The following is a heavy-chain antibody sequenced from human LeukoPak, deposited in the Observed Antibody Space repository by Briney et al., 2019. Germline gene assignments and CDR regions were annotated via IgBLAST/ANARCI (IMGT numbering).Heavy chain of an antibody. D-gene: IGHD7-27*01. CDR3: ATHLNWGWDY. J-gene: IGHJ4*02. V-gene: IGHV3-21*01. CDR2: ISSSSSYI. CDR1: GFTFSSYS. Sequence: GGSLRLSCAASGFTFSSYSMNWVRQAPGKGLEWVSSISSSSSYIYYADSVKGRFTISRDNAKNSVYLQMNSLRAEDTAVYYCATHLNWGWDYWGQGTLVTVSS.